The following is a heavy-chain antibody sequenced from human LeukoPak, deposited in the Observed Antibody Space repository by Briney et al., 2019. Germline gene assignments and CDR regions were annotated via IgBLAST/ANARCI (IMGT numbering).Heavy chain of an antibody. CDR2: IYYSGST. J-gene: IGHJ4*02. V-gene: IGHV4-39*01. CDR3: ARRVHYYGSGSYYTTGFFDY. D-gene: IGHD3-10*01. CDR1: GGSISSSSYY. Sequence: PSETLSLTCTVSGGSISSSSYYWGCIRQPPGKGLECIGSIYYSGSTYYNPSLKSRVTISVDTSKNQFSLKLSSVTAADTAVYYCARRVHYYGSGSYYTTGFFDYWGQGTLVTVSS.